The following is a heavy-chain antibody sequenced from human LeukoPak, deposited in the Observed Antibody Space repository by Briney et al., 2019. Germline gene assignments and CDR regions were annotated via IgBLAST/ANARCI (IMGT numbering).Heavy chain of an antibody. D-gene: IGHD4-17*01. CDR1: GFTVSSNY. CDR2: IHTSGDT. Sequence: PGRSLRLSCAASGFTVSSNYMSWVRQAPGKGLEWVSAIHTSGDTCYADSVKGRFTISRDTSKNTLYLQINSLRVEDTAVYYCIVFGDSNHWGQGTLVTVSS. J-gene: IGHJ5*02. V-gene: IGHV3-53*01. CDR3: IVFGDSNH.